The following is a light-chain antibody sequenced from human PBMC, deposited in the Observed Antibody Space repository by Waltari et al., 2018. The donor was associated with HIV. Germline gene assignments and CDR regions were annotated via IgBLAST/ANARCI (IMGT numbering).Light chain of an antibody. CDR2: RNN. CDR3: AAWDDSLSGPV. J-gene: IGLJ3*02. CDR1: SSNIGHNY. V-gene: IGLV1-47*01. Sequence: QSVLTQPPSASGTPGQRVTISCSGSSSNIGHNYVYWYQQLPGTSPKLLIYRNNQRPSGVPDRFSGSKSGTSASLAISGLRSEDEADYYCAAWDDSLSGPVFGGGTRLTVL.